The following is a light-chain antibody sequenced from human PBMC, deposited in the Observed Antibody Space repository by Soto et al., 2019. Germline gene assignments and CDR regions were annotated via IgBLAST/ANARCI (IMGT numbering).Light chain of an antibody. Sequence: QSALTQPASVSGSPGQSITISCTGTSSDVGAYTLVSWYQQYPGKAPRLIIYEVSKRPSGIPNRFSASKSDNTASLTISGLRAEDESLYHCCSYVHSRRFVFGCGPKLTV. J-gene: IGLJ2*01. CDR2: EVS. CDR3: CSYVHSRRFV. CDR1: SSDVGAYTL. V-gene: IGLV2-23*02.